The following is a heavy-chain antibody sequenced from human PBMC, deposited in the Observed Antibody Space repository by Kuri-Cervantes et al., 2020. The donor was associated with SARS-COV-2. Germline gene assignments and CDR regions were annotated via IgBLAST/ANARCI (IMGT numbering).Heavy chain of an antibody. V-gene: IGHV3-48*04. CDR2: ISNSGSSI. D-gene: IGHD6-6*01. J-gene: IGHJ4*02. CDR3: ARGRYSSSAIFDY. CDR1: GFTFSNYN. Sequence: GESLKISCAASGFTFSNYNMNWVRQAPGKGLEWVSYISNSGSSIYYADSVKGRFTISRDNAKNSLYLQMNSLRAEDTAVYYCARGRYSSSAIFDYWGQGTLVTVSS.